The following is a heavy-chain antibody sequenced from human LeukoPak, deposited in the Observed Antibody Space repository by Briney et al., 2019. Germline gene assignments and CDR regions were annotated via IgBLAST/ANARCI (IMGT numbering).Heavy chain of an antibody. CDR1: GGSISSYY. CDR3: ASRRASSWYKYFQH. D-gene: IGHD6-13*01. V-gene: IGHV4-34*01. Sequence: SETLSLTCGVTGGSISSYYWSWIRQPPGKGLEWIGEINHSGSTNYNPSLKSRVTISVDTSKNQFSLKLSSVTAADTAVYYCASRRASSWYKYFQHWGQGTLVTVSS. CDR2: INHSGST. J-gene: IGHJ1*01.